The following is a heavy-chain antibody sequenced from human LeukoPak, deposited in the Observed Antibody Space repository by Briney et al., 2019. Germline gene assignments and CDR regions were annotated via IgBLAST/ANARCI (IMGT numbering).Heavy chain of an antibody. D-gene: IGHD1-26*01. CDR1: GYTFTGYY. Sequence: ASVKVSCKASGYTFTGYYMHWVRQAPGQGLEWMGWINPNSGGTNYAQKFQGRVTMTRDTSISTAYMELSRLRSDDTAVYYCARVGGSLDNWFDPWGQGTLVTVSS. CDR3: ARVGGSLDNWFDP. J-gene: IGHJ5*02. V-gene: IGHV1-2*02. CDR2: INPNSGGT.